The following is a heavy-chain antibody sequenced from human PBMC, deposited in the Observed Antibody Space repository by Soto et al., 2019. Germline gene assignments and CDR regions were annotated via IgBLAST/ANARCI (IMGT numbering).Heavy chain of an antibody. CDR2: MNPNSGNT. Sequence: GASVKVSCKASGYTFTSYDINWVRQATGQGLEWMGWMNPNSGNTGYALKFQGRVTMTRNTSISTAYMELSSLRSEDTAVYYCARRLSSGWYYWFDPWGQGTLVTVSS. CDR3: ARRLSSGWYYWFDP. V-gene: IGHV1-8*01. J-gene: IGHJ5*02. CDR1: GYTFTSYD. D-gene: IGHD6-19*01.